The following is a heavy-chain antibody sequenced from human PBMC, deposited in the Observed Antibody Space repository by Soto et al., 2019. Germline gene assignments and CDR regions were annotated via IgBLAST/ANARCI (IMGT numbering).Heavy chain of an antibody. J-gene: IGHJ4*02. CDR3: ASTIVATMNDFDY. V-gene: IGHV4-38-2*01. D-gene: IGHD5-12*01. CDR1: GYSISSGYY. Sequence: SETLSLTCAVSGYSISSGYYWGWIRQPPGKGLEWIGSIYHSGSTYYNPSFKSRVTISVDTSKNQFSLKLSSVTAADTAVYYCASTIVATMNDFDYWGQGTLVTVSS. CDR2: IYHSGST.